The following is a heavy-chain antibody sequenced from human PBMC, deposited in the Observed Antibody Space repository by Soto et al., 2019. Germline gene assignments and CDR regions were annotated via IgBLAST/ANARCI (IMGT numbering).Heavy chain of an antibody. CDR3: VRDSGAKLSSS. CDR2: IVPFYRTA. CDR1: GGTFSRYR. J-gene: IGHJ4*02. D-gene: IGHD6-19*01. V-gene: IGHV1-69*13. Sequence: SVKVSCKASGGTFSRYRINWVRQAPGQGREGMGGIVPFYRTADSAQELQGRVTITADESAHTAYMELRSLKSRDTAVYYCVRDSGAKLSSSWGQGTLVTVSS.